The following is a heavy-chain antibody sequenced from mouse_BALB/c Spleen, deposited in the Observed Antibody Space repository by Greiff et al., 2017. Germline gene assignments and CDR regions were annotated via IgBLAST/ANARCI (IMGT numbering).Heavy chain of an antibody. D-gene: IGHD1-1*01. CDR3: ARCPLLLRSLFDD. V-gene: IGHV1-7*01. J-gene: IGHJ2*01. CDR2: INPSTGYT. CDR1: GYTFTSYW. Sequence: VQLQQSGAELAKPGASVKMSCKASGYTFTSYWMHWVKQRPGQGLEWIGYINPSTGYTEYNQKFKDKATLTADKSSSTAYMQLSSLTSEDSAVYYCARCPLLLRSLFDDWGQGTTLTVSS.